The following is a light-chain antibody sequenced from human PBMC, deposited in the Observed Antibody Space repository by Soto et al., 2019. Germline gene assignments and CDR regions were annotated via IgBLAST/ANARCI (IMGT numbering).Light chain of an antibody. J-gene: IGKJ1*01. V-gene: IGKV3-20*01. CDR3: QQYISSPLT. CDR1: QSVSNNY. Sequence: GTLSLSPGERATLSCRASQSVSNNYLAWYQQKPGQAPRLVIYGASSRGTGIPDRFSASGSGTDFTLTISRLEPEDFAVYYCQQYISSPLTFGQGTKVDIK. CDR2: GAS.